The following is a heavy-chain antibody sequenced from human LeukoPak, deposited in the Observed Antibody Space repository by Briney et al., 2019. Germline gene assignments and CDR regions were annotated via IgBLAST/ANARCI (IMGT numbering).Heavy chain of an antibody. D-gene: IGHD1-26*01. J-gene: IGHJ4*02. CDR2: INHSGST. V-gene: IGHV4-34*01. CDR1: GGSFSGYY. CDR3: ARGGIVGAPDY. Sequence: PSETLSLTCAVYGGSFSGYYWSWIRQPPGKGLEWIGEINHSGSTNYNPSLKSRVTISVDTSKNQFSLKLSSVTAADTAVYYCARGGIVGAPDYWGQGTLVTASS.